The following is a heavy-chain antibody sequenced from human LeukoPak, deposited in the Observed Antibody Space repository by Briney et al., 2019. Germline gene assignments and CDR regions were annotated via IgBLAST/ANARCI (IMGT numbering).Heavy chain of an antibody. CDR1: GGSISSGGYY. Sequence: NPSETLSLTCTVSGGSISSGGYYWSWIRQHPGKGLEWIGYIYYSGSTYYNPSLKSRVTISVDTSKNQFSLKLSSVTAADTAVYYCARVRIVTGPAHFDYWGQGTLVTVSS. CDR2: IYYSGST. V-gene: IGHV4-31*03. CDR3: ARVRIVTGPAHFDY. D-gene: IGHD2-21*01. J-gene: IGHJ4*02.